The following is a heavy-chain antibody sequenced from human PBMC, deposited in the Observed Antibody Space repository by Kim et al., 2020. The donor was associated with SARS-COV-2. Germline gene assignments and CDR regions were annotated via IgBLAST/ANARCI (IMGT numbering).Heavy chain of an antibody. D-gene: IGHD4-17*01. CDR1: GGSISSGGYY. CDR2: IYYSGST. J-gene: IGHJ4*02. CDR3: ARGGWDYGDYFDY. V-gene: IGHV4-31*03. Sequence: SETLSLTCTVSGGSISSGGYYWSWIRQHPGKGLEWIGYIYYSGSTYYNPSLKSRVTISVDTSKNQFSLKLSSVTAADTAVYYCARGGWDYGDYFDYWGQGTLVTVSS.